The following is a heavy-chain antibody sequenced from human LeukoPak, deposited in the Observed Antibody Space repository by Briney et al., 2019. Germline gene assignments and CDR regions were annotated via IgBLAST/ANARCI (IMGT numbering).Heavy chain of an antibody. Sequence: SVKVSCKASGGTFSNYAISWVRQAPGQGLEWMGGITPLFGTVKYAQKFQGRVTITADESTSTAYMELSSLRSEDTAVYYCARDSSEFRSLIPHWGQGTLVTVSS. CDR2: ITPLFGTV. V-gene: IGHV1-69*13. D-gene: IGHD2-21*01. J-gene: IGHJ1*01. CDR1: GGTFSNYA. CDR3: ARDSSEFRSLIPH.